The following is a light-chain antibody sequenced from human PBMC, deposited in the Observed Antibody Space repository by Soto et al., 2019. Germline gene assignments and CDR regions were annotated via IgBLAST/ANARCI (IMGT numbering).Light chain of an antibody. CDR1: QDISNY. Sequence: DIQMTQSPSSLSASVGDRVTITCQASQDISNYLNWYQQKPGKAPKLLIYDASNLETGVPSRFSGSGSGTDFTFTISSLQPEDIATYYCQQYDKLNFGPGTKVDIK. J-gene: IGKJ3*01. CDR2: DAS. V-gene: IGKV1-33*01. CDR3: QQYDKLN.